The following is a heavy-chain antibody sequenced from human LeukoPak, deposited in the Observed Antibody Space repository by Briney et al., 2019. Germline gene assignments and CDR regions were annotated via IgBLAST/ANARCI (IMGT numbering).Heavy chain of an antibody. CDR1: GFTFNSYS. J-gene: IGHJ4*02. Sequence: GGSLRLPCAASGFTFNSYSMNWVRQAPGKGLEWISYISSSSDAIYYADSVKGRFTISRDNAKSSLYLQMSSLKADDTAVYYCARDLRGTGTTFDYWGQGTLATVSS. CDR2: ISSSSDAI. V-gene: IGHV3-48*01. D-gene: IGHD1-1*01. CDR3: ARDLRGTGTTFDY.